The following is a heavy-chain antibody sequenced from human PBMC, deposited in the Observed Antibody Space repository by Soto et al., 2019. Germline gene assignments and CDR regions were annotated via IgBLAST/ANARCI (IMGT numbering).Heavy chain of an antibody. CDR1: GYTFTTYG. J-gene: IGHJ5*02. D-gene: IGHD1-26*01. CDR2: INPYNGNT. V-gene: IGHV1-18*01. CDR3: APDPVGGHWFDP. Sequence: QVQLVQSGAEVKKPGASVKVSCKASGYTFTTYGISWVRQAPGQGLEWMGWINPYNGNTNYAQKPQGRVTMTTDTSTSPAYMALRSLRSADTAVYSCAPDPVGGHWFDPWGQGTLVTVSS.